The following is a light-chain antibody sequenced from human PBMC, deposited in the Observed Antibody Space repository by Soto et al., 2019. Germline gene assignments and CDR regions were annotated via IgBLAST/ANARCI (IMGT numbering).Light chain of an antibody. CDR1: QSISSY. Sequence: DIQMTQSPSSLSASVGQRVTITCRASQSISSYLNWYQQKPGKAPKLLIYAASSLQSGVPSRFSGSGSGTDFTLTISSLQPEDFATYYCQQSYSTPQFGQGTKVDI. V-gene: IGKV1-39*01. CDR2: AAS. CDR3: QQSYSTPQ. J-gene: IGKJ1*01.